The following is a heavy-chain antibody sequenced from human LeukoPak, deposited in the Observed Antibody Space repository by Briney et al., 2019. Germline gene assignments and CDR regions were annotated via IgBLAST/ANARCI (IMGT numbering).Heavy chain of an antibody. CDR3: IRTLIVATSPYMDV. CDR1: GFTFSSYW. Sequence: GGSLRLSCAASGFTFSSYWMHWVRQAPGKGLVWVSRVNSDGTGTTYADSVEGRFTISRDNAKNTVYLQMNSLRAEDTAIYYCIRTLIVATSPYMDVWGKRTTVTVSS. V-gene: IGHV3-74*01. J-gene: IGHJ6*03. CDR2: VNSDGTGT. D-gene: IGHD5-12*01.